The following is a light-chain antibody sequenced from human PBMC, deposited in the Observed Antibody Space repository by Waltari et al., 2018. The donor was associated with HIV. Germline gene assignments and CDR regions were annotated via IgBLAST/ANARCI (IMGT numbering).Light chain of an antibody. CDR1: SSNAGRTA. V-gene: IGLV1-47*01. CDR2: RDN. Sequence: QSALTQPPSASGPPEQRVTISCSGRSSNAGRTAVYWYQKCPGSAPQLVIYRDNQRPPGVSDRFSGSKSGAAASLAISGLRSEDEADFYCSTWDDSLKDVLFGGGTKLTVL. CDR3: STWDDSLKDVL. J-gene: IGLJ2*01.